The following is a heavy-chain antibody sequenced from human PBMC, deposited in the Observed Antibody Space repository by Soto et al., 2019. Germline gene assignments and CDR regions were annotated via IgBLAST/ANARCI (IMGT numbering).Heavy chain of an antibody. Sequence: SVKVSCKASGGTFSSYAISWVRQAPGQGLEWMGGIIPIFGTANYAQKFQGRVTITADESTSTAYMELSSLRSEDTAVYYCARDLRLASRGYFDYWGQGTLVTVSS. J-gene: IGHJ4*02. D-gene: IGHD2-15*01. CDR3: ARDLRLASRGYFDY. CDR1: GGTFSSYA. CDR2: IIPIFGTA. V-gene: IGHV1-69*13.